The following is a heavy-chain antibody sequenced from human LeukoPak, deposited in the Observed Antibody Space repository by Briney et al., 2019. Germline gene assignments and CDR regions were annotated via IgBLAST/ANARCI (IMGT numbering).Heavy chain of an antibody. Sequence: SETLSLTCTGSGGSISSYYWSWIRQPAGKGLEWIGRIYTSGSTNYNPSLKSRVTMSVDTSKNQFSLKLSSVTAADTAVYYCARDVTGYYDILTGYYNSNWFDPWGQGTLVTVSS. J-gene: IGHJ5*02. CDR1: GGSISSYY. CDR3: ARDVTGYYDILTGYYNSNWFDP. CDR2: IYTSGST. V-gene: IGHV4-4*07. D-gene: IGHD3-9*01.